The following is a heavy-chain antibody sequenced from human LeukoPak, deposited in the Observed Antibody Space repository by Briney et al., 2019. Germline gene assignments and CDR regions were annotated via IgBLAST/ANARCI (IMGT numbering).Heavy chain of an antibody. J-gene: IGHJ4*02. V-gene: IGHV3-15*01. CDR1: EFTINDAW. D-gene: IGHD6-6*01. CDR3: SSWGSTPGVSSDDY. Sequence: PGGSLRLSCAASEFTINDAWMSWVRQAPGKGLEWVGRIKSKTDGGTTEYAAPVKGRFTISRGDSKNTLYLQMNSLKTEDTAMYYCSSWGSTPGVSSDDYWGQGTLVTVSS. CDR2: IKSKTDGGTT.